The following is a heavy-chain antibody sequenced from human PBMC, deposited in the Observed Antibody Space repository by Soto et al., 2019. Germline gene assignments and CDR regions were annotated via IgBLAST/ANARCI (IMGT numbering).Heavy chain of an antibody. CDR3: ARDVGGYSYGPSFDY. V-gene: IGHV3-30-3*01. Sequence: QVQLVESGGGVVQPGRSLRLSCAASGFTFSSYAMHWVRQAPGKGLEWVAVISYDGSNKYYADSVKGRFTISRDNSKNTLYLQMNSLRAEDTAVYYCARDVGGYSYGPSFDYWGQGTLVTVSS. CDR1: GFTFSSYA. D-gene: IGHD5-18*01. CDR2: ISYDGSNK. J-gene: IGHJ4*02.